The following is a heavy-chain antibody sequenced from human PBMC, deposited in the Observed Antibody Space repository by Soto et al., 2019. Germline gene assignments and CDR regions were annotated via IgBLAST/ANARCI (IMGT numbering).Heavy chain of an antibody. CDR3: ASSAITLFGVVSIPPHYYSEMEV. D-gene: IGHD3-3*01. Sequence: QVQLVQSGAEVKKPGSSVKVSCKASGGTFNRYAISWVRQAPGHALEWMGGIIPIIGIGNDAQRFQGRVTITAHGSTGTAYMELSSLSSESTGVYYCASSAITLFGVVSIPPHYYSEMEVWGQATTVTVSS. CDR1: GGTFNRYA. V-gene: IGHV1-69*01. J-gene: IGHJ6*02. CDR2: IIPIIGIG.